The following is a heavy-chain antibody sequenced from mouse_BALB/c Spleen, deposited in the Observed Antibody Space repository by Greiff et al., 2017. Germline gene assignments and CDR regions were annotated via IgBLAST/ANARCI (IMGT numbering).Heavy chain of an antibody. J-gene: IGHJ3*01. CDR2: ISDGGSYT. D-gene: IGHD2-3*01. Sequence: DVMLVESGGGLVKPGGSLKLSCAASGFTFSDYYMYWVRQTPEKRLEWVATISDGGSYTYYPDSVKGRFTISRDNAKNNLYLQMSSLKSEDTAMYYCARAFYDPFAYWGQGTLVTVSA. CDR3: ARAFYDPFAY. V-gene: IGHV5-4*02. CDR1: GFTFSDYY.